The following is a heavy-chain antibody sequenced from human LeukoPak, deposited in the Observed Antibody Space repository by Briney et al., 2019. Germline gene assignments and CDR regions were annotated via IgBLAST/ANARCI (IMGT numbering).Heavy chain of an antibody. Sequence: ASVKVSCKASGYTFTSYGISWVRQDPVQGLEWMGMINPSAGSTNYAQSFQGRVTMTRGTSTSTVYMELTSLTSEDTAVYYCAREAPGGYFDYWGQRTLVTVSS. CDR1: GYTFTSYG. D-gene: IGHD3-16*01. V-gene: IGHV1-46*01. J-gene: IGHJ4*02. CDR3: AREAPGGYFDY. CDR2: INPSAGST.